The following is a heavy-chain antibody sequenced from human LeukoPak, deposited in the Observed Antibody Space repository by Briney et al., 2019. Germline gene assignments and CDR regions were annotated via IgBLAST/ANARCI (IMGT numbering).Heavy chain of an antibody. J-gene: IGHJ3*02. CDR2: IIPIFGTA. Sequence: SVKVSCKASGGTFSSYAISWVRQAPGRGLEWMGGIIPIFGTANYAQKFQGRVTITTDESTSTAYMELSSLRSEDTAVYYCARVPQTSIAARRAFDIWGQGTMVTVSS. CDR1: GGTFSSYA. V-gene: IGHV1-69*05. CDR3: ARVPQTSIAARRAFDI. D-gene: IGHD6-6*01.